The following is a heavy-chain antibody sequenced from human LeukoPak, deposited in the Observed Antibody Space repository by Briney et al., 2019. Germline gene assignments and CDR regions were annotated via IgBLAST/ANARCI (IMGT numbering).Heavy chain of an antibody. CDR3: ARDGSDVVVPAAIRVSSSSMGY. V-gene: IGHV1-69*04. Sequence: SVKVSCKASGGTFSSYAISWVRQAPGQGLEWMGRIIPILGIANYAQKFQGRVTITADKSTSTAYMELSSLRSEDTAVYYCARDGSDVVVPAAIRVSSSSMGYWGQGTLVTVSS. J-gene: IGHJ4*02. D-gene: IGHD2-2*02. CDR2: IIPILGIA. CDR1: GGTFSSYA.